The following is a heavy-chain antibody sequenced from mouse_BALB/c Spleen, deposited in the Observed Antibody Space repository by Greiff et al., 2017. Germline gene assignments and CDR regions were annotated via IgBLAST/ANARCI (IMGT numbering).Heavy chain of an antibody. CDR2: ISSGSSTI. J-gene: IGHJ4*01. V-gene: IGHV5-17*02. Sequence: DVKLQESGGGLVQPGGSRKLSCAASGFTFSSFGMHWVRQAPEKGLEWVAYISSGSSTIYYADTVKGRFTISRDNPKNTLFLQMTSLRSEDTAMYYCARSPSYDAMDYWGQGTSVTVSS. CDR3: ARSPSYDAMDY. CDR1: GFTFSSFG.